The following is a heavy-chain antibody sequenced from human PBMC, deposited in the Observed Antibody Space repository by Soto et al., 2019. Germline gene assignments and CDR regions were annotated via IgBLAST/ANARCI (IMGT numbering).Heavy chain of an antibody. Sequence: GGSLRLSCAVSGFTFDDYAMHWVRQAPGKGLEWVSGISWNSGSIGYADSVKGRFTISRDNAKNSLYLQMNSLRAEDTALYYYAKGVTLQWLGPILFAYWGQGTLVTVSS. J-gene: IGHJ4*02. D-gene: IGHD6-19*01. CDR3: AKGVTLQWLGPILFAY. CDR2: ISWNSGSI. V-gene: IGHV3-9*01. CDR1: GFTFDDYA.